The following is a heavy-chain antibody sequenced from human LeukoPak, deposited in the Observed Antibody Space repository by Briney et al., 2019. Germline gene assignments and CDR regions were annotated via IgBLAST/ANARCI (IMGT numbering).Heavy chain of an antibody. CDR1: GFTFSSYA. CDR2: ISGSGGST. CDR3: AKRAVGATTFVEYFQH. D-gene: IGHD1-26*01. J-gene: IGHJ1*01. V-gene: IGHV3-23*01. Sequence: GGSLRLSCAAPGFTFSSYAMSWVRQAPGKGLEWVSAISGSGGSTYYADSVKGRFTISRDNSKNTLYLQMNSLRAEDTAVYYCAKRAVGATTFVEYFQHWGQGTLVTVSS.